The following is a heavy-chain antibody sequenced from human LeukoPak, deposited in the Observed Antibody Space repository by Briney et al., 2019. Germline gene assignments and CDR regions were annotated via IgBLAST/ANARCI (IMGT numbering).Heavy chain of an antibody. Sequence: GGSQRLSCAASGFTFSSYAMSWVRQAPGKGLEWVSAISGSGGSTYYADSVKGRFTISRDNSKNTLYLQMNSLRAEDTAVYYCAKNLVATTEAYYYYYYGMDVWGQGTTVTVSS. V-gene: IGHV3-23*01. CDR2: ISGSGGST. CDR1: GFTFSSYA. D-gene: IGHD5-12*01. J-gene: IGHJ6*02. CDR3: AKNLVATTEAYYYYYYGMDV.